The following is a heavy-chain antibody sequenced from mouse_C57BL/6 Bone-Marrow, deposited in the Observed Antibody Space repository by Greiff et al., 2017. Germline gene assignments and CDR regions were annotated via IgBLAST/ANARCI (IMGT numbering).Heavy chain of an antibody. D-gene: IGHD1-1*01. CDR3: AKGSSSNYYAMDY. V-gene: IGHV5-17*01. J-gene: IGHJ4*01. CDR1: GFTFSDYG. CDR2: ISSGNSTI. Sequence: EVKVVESGGGLVKPGGSLKLSCAASGFTFSDYGMHWVRQAPEKGLEWVAYISSGNSTIYYADTVKGRFTISRDNARTTLFLQITSLRSEDTAMYYCAKGSSSNYYAMDYWGQGTSVTVSS.